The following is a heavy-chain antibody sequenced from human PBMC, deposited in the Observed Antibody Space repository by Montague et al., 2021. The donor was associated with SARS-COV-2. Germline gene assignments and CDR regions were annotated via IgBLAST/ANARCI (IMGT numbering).Heavy chain of an antibody. Sequence: SETLSLTCTVSGGSISSSSYYWGWIRLPPGKGLEWIGSIYYTGSTYYNPSLKSRVTISVDTSKNQFSLKLSSVTAADTAVYYCARDTRIAMLVVVTRYGLDVWGQGTTVTVSS. V-gene: IGHV4-39*07. CDR2: IYYTGST. CDR3: ARDTRIAMLVVVTRYGLDV. D-gene: IGHD3-22*01. J-gene: IGHJ6*02. CDR1: GGSISSSSYY.